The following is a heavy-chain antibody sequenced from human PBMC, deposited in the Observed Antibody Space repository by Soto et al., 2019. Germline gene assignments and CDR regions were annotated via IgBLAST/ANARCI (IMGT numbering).Heavy chain of an antibody. J-gene: IGHJ6*01. CDR1: GGSISSADYY. V-gene: IGHV4-30-4*01. CDR2: IYYSGST. D-gene: IGHD3-10*01. Sequence: TLSLTCTVSGGSISSADYYWSWIRQPPGKGLEWIGYIYYSGSTYYNPSLKSRVTISVDTSKNQFSLKLSSVTAADTAVYYCARVSTMVRGVGRYYYYYGMYVWGQGTTVTVSS. CDR3: ARVSTMVRGVGRYYYYYGMYV.